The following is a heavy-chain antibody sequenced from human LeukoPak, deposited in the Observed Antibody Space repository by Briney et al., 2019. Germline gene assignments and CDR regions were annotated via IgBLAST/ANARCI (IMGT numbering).Heavy chain of an antibody. CDR3: AKDRSIESTQWLVGGYGMDV. V-gene: IGHV3-23*01. Sequence: GGSLRLSCAASGFTFSSYAMSWVRQAPGKGLEWVSAISGSGGSTYYADSVKGRFTISRDNSKNTLYLQMNSLRAEDTAVYYCAKDRSIESTQWLVGGYGMDVWGQGTTVTVSS. CDR1: GFTFSSYA. D-gene: IGHD6-19*01. CDR2: ISGSGGST. J-gene: IGHJ6*02.